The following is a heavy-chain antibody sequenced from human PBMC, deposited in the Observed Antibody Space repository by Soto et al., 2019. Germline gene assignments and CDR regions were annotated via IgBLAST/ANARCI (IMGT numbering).Heavy chain of an antibody. D-gene: IGHD4-17*01. V-gene: IGHV3-9*01. J-gene: IGHJ4*02. CDR3: AKTSSATVTTVLDY. CDR1: GFTFDDYA. Sequence: DVQLVESGGGLVQPGRSLRLSCAASGFTFDDYAMHWVRQAPGKGLEWVSGISWNSGSIGYADSVKGRFTISRDNAKNSLYLQMNSLRAEDTALYYCAKTSSATVTTVLDYWGQGTLVTVSS. CDR2: ISWNSGSI.